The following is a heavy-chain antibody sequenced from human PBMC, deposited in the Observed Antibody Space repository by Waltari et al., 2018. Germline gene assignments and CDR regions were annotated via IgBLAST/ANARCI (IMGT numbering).Heavy chain of an antibody. CDR3: ARDSGYCSGGSCYSGGHFDY. CDR1: GGSLSSYS. J-gene: IGHJ4*02. D-gene: IGHD2-15*01. Sequence: QVQLQESGPGLVKPSETLSLTCSVSGGSLSSYSWTWIRQPPGQGLEWIGYIDYSGNTNYNPSLKSRVAISLDTSQNQFFLELTSVTAADTAVYYCARDSGYCSGGSCYSGGHFDYWGQGTLVSV. CDR2: IDYSGNT. V-gene: IGHV4-59*01.